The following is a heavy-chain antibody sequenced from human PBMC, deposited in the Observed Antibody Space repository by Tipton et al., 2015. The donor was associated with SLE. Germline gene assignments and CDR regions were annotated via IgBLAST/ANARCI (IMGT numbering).Heavy chain of an antibody. V-gene: IGHV4-61*02. J-gene: IGHJ6*03. Sequence: TLSLTCTVSGGSISSGSYYWSWIRQPAGKGLEWIGRIYTSGSTNYNPSLKSRFTISVDPSKNLFSLKLSSVTAADTAVYYCARMFIGYYMDVWDKGTTVTVSS. CDR2: IYTSGST. D-gene: IGHD2-15*01. CDR3: ARMFIGYYMDV. CDR1: GGSISSGSYY.